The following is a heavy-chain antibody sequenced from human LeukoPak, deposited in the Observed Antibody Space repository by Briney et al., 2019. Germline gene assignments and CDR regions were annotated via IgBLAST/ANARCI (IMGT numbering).Heavy chain of an antibody. CDR2: MNPNSGNT. D-gene: IGHD3-3*01. CDR1: GYTFTSYD. V-gene: IGHV1-8*03. CDR3: ARGGYDFWRGYLNFDY. Sequence: ASVKVSCKASGYTFTSYDINWVRQATGQGLEWMGWMNPNSGNTGYAQKFQGRVTITRNTSISAAYMELSSLRSEDTAVYYCARGGYDFWRGYLNFDYWGQATLVTVSS. J-gene: IGHJ4*02.